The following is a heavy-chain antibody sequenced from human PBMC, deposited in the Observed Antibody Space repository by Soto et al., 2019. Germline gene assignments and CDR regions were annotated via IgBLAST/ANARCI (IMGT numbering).Heavy chain of an antibody. D-gene: IGHD3-3*01. J-gene: IGHJ6*02. V-gene: IGHV1-8*01. CDR3: ARLYYDFWSGYLSPYYYYYGMDV. Sequence: ASVKVSCKASGYTFTSYDINWVRQATGQGLEWMGWMNPNSGNTGYAQKFQGRVTMTRNTSISTAYMELSSLRSEDTVVYYCARLYYDFWSGYLSPYYYYYGMDVWGQGTTVTVSS. CDR1: GYTFTSYD. CDR2: MNPNSGNT.